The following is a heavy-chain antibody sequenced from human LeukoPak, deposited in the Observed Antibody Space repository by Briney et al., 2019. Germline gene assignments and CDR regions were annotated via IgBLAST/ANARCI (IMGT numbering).Heavy chain of an antibody. V-gene: IGHV3-43*02. CDR2: ISGDGGST. Sequence: GGSLRLSCAASGFTFDDYAMHWVRQAPGKGLEWVSLISGDGGSTYYADSVKGRFTISRDNSKNSLYLQMNSLRTEDTALYYCAKRGKGGASGHYFDYWGQGTLVTVSS. D-gene: IGHD3-16*01. CDR1: GFTFDDYA. CDR3: AKRGKGGASGHYFDY. J-gene: IGHJ4*02.